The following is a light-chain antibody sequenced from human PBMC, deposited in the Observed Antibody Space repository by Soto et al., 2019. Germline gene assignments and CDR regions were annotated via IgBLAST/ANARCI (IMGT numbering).Light chain of an antibody. Sequence: DIQLTRFPSIQFASVGDRVTITCRASQSISSWLAWYQQKPGKAPKLLIYDASSLESGVPARFSGSGSGTEFTLTISSLQPDDFATYYCQQYNSYSLTFGHGTMVDIK. CDR1: QSISSW. J-gene: IGKJ1*01. V-gene: IGKV1-5*01. CDR3: QQYNSYSLT. CDR2: DAS.